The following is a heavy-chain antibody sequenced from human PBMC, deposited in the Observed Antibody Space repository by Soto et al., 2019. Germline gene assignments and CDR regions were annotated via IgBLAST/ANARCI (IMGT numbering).Heavy chain of an antibody. Sequence: PSETLSLTCTVSGGSISSSSYYWGWIRQPPGKGLEWIGSIYYSGSTYYNPSLKSRVTISVDTSKNQFYLKLSSVTAADAAVYYCARRGTELIWFGEGYGMDVWGQGNTLTVSS. CDR3: ARRGTELIWFGEGYGMDV. CDR1: GGSISSSSYY. CDR2: IYYSGST. V-gene: IGHV4-39*01. D-gene: IGHD3-10*01. J-gene: IGHJ6*02.